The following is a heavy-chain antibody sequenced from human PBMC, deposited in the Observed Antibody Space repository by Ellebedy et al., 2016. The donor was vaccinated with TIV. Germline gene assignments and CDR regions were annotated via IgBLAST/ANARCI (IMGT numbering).Heavy chain of an antibody. CDR1: GFTGSV. Sequence: GGPLRLSXAASGFTGSVMSWVRQAPGKGREWISCVSDSGISAYYADSVKGRFTISRDNSKNIVHLQMNSLRAEDTALYYCATALRGQQLIPEYFQHWGQGTLVTVSS. V-gene: IGHV3-23*01. CDR3: ATALRGQQLIPEYFQH. CDR2: VSDSGISA. J-gene: IGHJ1*01. D-gene: IGHD3-3*01.